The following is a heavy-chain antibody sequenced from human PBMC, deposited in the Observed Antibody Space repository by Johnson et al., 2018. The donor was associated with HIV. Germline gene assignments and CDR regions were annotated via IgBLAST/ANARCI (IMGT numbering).Heavy chain of an antibody. V-gene: IGHV3-30*04. D-gene: IGHD2-15*01. CDR1: GFTFSSYA. Sequence: QVQLVESGGGVVQPGRSLRLSCAASGFTFSSYAMHWVRQAPGEGLEWVAVISYDGSNKYYADSVKGRFTISRDNSKNTLYLQMNSLRAEDTAVYYCARGLHTGYCSGGSCYGARAFDIWGQGTMVTVSS. CDR2: ISYDGSNK. CDR3: ARGLHTGYCSGGSCYGARAFDI. J-gene: IGHJ3*02.